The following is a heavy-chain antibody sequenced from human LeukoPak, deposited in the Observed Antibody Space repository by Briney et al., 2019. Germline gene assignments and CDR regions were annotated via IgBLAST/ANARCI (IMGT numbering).Heavy chain of an antibody. CDR1: GFTFSSYA. D-gene: IGHD3-10*01. CDR3: ARIISRTLGDAFDI. CDR2: ISYDGSNK. Sequence: GGSLRLSCAASGFTFSSYAMHWVRQAPGKGLEWVAVISYDGSNKYYADSVKGRFTISRDNSKNTLYLQMNSLRADDTAVYYCARIISRTLGDAFDIWGQGTMVTVSS. V-gene: IGHV3-30-3*01. J-gene: IGHJ3*02.